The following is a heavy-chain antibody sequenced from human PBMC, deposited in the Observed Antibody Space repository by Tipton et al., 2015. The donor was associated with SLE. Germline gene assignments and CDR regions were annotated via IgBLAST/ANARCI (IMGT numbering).Heavy chain of an antibody. J-gene: IGHJ4*02. CDR1: GASVSSHY. CDR2: IYSGGST. Sequence: TLSLTCTVSGASVSSHYWSWIRQPPGKTLEWIGYIYSGGSTHYNPSLKSRVSISVDTSKNQISLKLGSVTAADTAVYYCARDGKLYYDFWSGYRYFDYWGQGTLVTVSS. V-gene: IGHV4-4*08. CDR3: ARDGKLYYDFWSGYRYFDY. D-gene: IGHD3-3*01.